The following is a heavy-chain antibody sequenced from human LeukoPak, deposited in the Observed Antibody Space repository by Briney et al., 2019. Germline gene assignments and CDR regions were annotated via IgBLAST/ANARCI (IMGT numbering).Heavy chain of an antibody. D-gene: IGHD2-2*01. CDR3: ARRSYCSSASCYSSYYYYYGMDV. Sequence: GESLKISCKGSGYSFTSYWIGWVRHMPGKGLEWMGIIYPGDSDTRYSPSFQGQVTISADKSISTAYLQWSSLKASDTAMYYCARRSYCSSASCYSSYYYYYGMDVWGKGTTVTVSS. V-gene: IGHV5-51*01. CDR1: GYSFTSYW. J-gene: IGHJ6*04. CDR2: IYPGDSDT.